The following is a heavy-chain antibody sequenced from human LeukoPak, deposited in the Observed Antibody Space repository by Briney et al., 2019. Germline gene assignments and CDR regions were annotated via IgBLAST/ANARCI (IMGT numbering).Heavy chain of an antibody. D-gene: IGHD2-15*01. J-gene: IGHJ6*02. V-gene: IGHV3-21*01. Sequence: GGSLRLSCAASGFTFSSYSMNWVRQAPGKGLEWVSSISSSSSYIYYADSVKGRFTISRDNAKNSLYLQMNSLRAEDTAVYYCVREDVVVAAVLYYYYGMDVWGQGTTVTVSS. CDR2: ISSSSSYI. CDR3: VREDVVVAAVLYYYYGMDV. CDR1: GFTFSSYS.